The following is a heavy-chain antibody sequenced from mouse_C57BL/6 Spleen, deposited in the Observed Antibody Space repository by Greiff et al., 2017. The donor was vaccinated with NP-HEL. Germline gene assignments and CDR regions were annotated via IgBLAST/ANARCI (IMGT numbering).Heavy chain of an antibody. V-gene: IGHV1-76*01. CDR3: ARHYGNYVYFDY. D-gene: IGHD2-1*01. CDR1: GYTFTDYY. CDR2: IYPGSGNT. J-gene: IGHJ2*01. Sequence: QVQLQQSGAELVRPGASVKLSCKASGYTFTDYYINWVKQRPGQGLEWIARIYPGSGNTYYNEKFKGKATLTAEKSSSTAYMQLSSLTSEDSAVYFCARHYGNYVYFDYWGQGTTLTVSS.